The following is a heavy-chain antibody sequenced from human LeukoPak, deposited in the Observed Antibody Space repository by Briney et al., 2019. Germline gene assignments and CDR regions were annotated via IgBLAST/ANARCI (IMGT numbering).Heavy chain of an antibody. V-gene: IGHV4-34*01. CDR2: INHSGST. CDR3: ARVQSYYYDSSGYYYGPSYFDY. CDR1: GGSFRGYY. Sequence: SETLSLTCADYGGSFRGYYWSWIRQPPGKGLEWIGEINHSGSTNYNPSLKSRVTISVDTSKNQFSLKLSSVTAADTAVYYCARVQSYYYDSSGYYYGPSYFDYWGQGTLVTVSS. D-gene: IGHD3-22*01. J-gene: IGHJ4*02.